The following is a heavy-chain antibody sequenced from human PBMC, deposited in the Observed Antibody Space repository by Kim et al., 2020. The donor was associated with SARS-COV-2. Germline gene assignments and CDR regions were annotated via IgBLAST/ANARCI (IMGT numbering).Heavy chain of an antibody. D-gene: IGHD3-9*01. V-gene: IGHV3-23*05. CDR3: AKSPGYFDWNS. J-gene: IGHJ4*02. CDR2: IDYSARHT. CDR1: GFIFSSYA. Sequence: GGSLRLSCASSGFIFSSYAMSWVRQAPGKGLEWVSTIDYSARHTYFADSVKGRFTISRDNSRNTLYLQMNSLRVEDTAVYYCAKSPGYFDWNSWGQGTLVTVSS.